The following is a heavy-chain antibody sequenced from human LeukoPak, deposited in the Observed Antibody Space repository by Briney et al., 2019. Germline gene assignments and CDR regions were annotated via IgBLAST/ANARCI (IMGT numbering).Heavy chain of an antibody. D-gene: IGHD5-18*01. V-gene: IGHV4-39*01. CDR2: IYYSGST. CDR3: ARPDQRGYSYGYSAFDI. Sequence: SETLSLTCTVSGGSITSGNYYWGWIRQPQGKGLEWIGSIYYSGSTYYNPSLKSRVTIFIDTSKNQFSLKLLSVTAADTAVYYCARPDQRGYSYGYSAFDIWGQGTMVTVSS. CDR1: GGSITSGNYY. J-gene: IGHJ3*02.